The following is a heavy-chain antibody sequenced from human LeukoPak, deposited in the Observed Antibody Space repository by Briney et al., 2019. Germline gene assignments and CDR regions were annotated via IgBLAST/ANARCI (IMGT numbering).Heavy chain of an antibody. CDR1: GDSISSNY. CDR2: IHTSGST. J-gene: IGHJ3*02. V-gene: IGHV4-4*07. D-gene: IGHD5-24*01. CDR3: AREDTMATGAFDI. Sequence: SETLSLTCTVSGDSISSNYWGWIRQPAGKGLEWIGRIHTSGSTNYNPSLKSRVTMSVDTSKNQFSLKLSSVTAADTAVYYCAREDTMATGAFDIWGRGTMVTVSS.